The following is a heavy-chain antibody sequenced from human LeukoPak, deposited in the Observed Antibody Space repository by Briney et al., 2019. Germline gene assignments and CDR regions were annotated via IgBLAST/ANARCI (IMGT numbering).Heavy chain of an antibody. CDR3: ASSPPTGTTWYFDL. Sequence: GGSLRLSCAASGFTFSSYWMSWVRQAPGKGLEYVSAISSNGGDTYYANSVKGRFTISRDNSKNTLYLQMGSLRAEDMAVYYCASSPPTGTTWYFDLWGRGTLVTVSS. CDR2: ISSNGGDT. CDR1: GFTFSSYW. D-gene: IGHD1-7*01. V-gene: IGHV3-64*01. J-gene: IGHJ2*01.